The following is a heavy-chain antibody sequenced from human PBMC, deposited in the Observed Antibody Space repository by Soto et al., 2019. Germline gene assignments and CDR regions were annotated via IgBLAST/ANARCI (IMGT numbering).Heavy chain of an antibody. Sequence: QVQLQESGPGLVKPSETLSLTCTVSGDSISSYYWSWIRQPPGKGLEWIGYISYSGSTNYNPSLKSRATISLDTSKNQFSLQLSSVTAADTAVYYCARDKVFRGSGWSYYYMDVWGKGTTVTVSS. CDR3: ARDKVFRGSGWSYYYMDV. V-gene: IGHV4-59*01. J-gene: IGHJ6*03. CDR2: ISYSGST. CDR1: GDSISSYY. D-gene: IGHD3-10*01.